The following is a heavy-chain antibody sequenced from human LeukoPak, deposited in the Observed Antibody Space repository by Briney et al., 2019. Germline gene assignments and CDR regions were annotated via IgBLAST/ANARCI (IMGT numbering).Heavy chain of an antibody. Sequence: SQTLSLTCTVSGGPISSGDYYWSWIRQPPGKGLEWIGYIYYSGSTYYNPSLKSRVTISVDTSKNQFSLKLSSVTAADTAVYYCARGSPEGLWFGELLFGNWFDPWGQGTLVTVSS. D-gene: IGHD3-10*01. CDR3: ARGSPEGLWFGELLFGNWFDP. J-gene: IGHJ5*02. CDR2: IYYSGST. CDR1: GGPISSGDYY. V-gene: IGHV4-30-4*01.